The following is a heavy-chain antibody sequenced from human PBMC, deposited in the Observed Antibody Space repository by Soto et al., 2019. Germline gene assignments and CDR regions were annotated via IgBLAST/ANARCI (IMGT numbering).Heavy chain of an antibody. Sequence: GGSLRLSCAASGFTFSSYAMSWVRQAPGKXLEWVSAISGSGGSTYYADSVKGRFTISRDNSKNTLYLQMNSLRAEDTAVYYCAKVNTAMDIYYYYGMDVWGQGTTVTVSS. CDR2: ISGSGGST. J-gene: IGHJ6*02. CDR1: GFTFSSYA. V-gene: IGHV3-23*01. D-gene: IGHD5-18*01. CDR3: AKVNTAMDIYYYYGMDV.